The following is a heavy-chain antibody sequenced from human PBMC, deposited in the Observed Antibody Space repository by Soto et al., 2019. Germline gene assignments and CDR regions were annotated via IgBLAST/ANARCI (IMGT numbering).Heavy chain of an antibody. J-gene: IGHJ6*02. Sequence: GESLKVSCKGSGYSFTSYWIGWVRQMPGKGLEWVGIIYPGDSDTRYSPSFQGQVTISADKSISTAYLQWSSLKASDTAMYYCARQPYYDFWSGYYRYYGMDVWGQGTTVTVSS. V-gene: IGHV5-51*01. CDR1: GYSFTSYW. CDR2: IYPGDSDT. CDR3: ARQPYYDFWSGYYRYYGMDV. D-gene: IGHD3-3*01.